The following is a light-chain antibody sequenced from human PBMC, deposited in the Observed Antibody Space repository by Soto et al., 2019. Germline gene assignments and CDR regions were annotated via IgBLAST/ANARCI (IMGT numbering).Light chain of an antibody. J-gene: IGKJ2*01. V-gene: IGKV1-39*01. CDR2: AAS. Sequence: DIQMTQSPSSLSASVGDRVTITCRASQSISSYLNWYQQKPGKAPKLLIYAASSLQSGVPSRFSCSGSGTDFTLTISSLQPEDVATYYCQQSYSTPPYTFGQGTNLEIK. CDR3: QQSYSTPPYT. CDR1: QSISSY.